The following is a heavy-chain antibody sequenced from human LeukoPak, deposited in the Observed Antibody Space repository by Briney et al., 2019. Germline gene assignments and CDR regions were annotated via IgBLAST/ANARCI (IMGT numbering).Heavy chain of an antibody. D-gene: IGHD1-14*01. CDR1: GFSFSNYW. V-gene: IGHV3-7*03. J-gene: IGHJ6*02. CDR3: ARGGSRITTAGGMDV. Sequence: GGSLRLSCVASGFSFSNYWMSWVRQAPGKGLEWVANIKQDGSEKYYVDSVKGRFTISRDNANNLLYLQMNSLRAEDTAIYYCARGGSRITTAGGMDVWGLGTTVTVFS. CDR2: IKQDGSEK.